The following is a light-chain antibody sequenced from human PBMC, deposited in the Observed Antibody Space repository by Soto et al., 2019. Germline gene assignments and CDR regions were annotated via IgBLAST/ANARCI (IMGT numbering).Light chain of an antibody. CDR2: DAS. J-gene: IGKJ5*01. CDR1: QNIRNW. V-gene: IGKV1-5*01. CDR3: QQYNTYST. Sequence: DIHLTQSPSTLSASVGYIFTITCRASQNIRNWLAWYQQKPGKAPNPLIYDASSLKSGVPARLSGSGSGTEFTLTISSMQPDDFATYYCQQYNTYSTFGHGTRLEIK.